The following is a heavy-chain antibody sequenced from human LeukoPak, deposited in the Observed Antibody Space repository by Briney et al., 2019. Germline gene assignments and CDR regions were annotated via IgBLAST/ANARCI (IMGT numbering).Heavy chain of an antibody. CDR1: GVTFRNYA. V-gene: IGHV1-18*01. CDR3: ARSDHYYYMDV. J-gene: IGHJ6*03. Sequence: AASVRVSCKASGVTFRNYAFSWVRQAPGQGLEWMGWISAYNGNTNYAQKLQGRVTMTTDTSTSTAYMELRSLRSDDTAVYYCARSDHYYYMDVWGKGTTVTVSS. CDR2: ISAYNGNT.